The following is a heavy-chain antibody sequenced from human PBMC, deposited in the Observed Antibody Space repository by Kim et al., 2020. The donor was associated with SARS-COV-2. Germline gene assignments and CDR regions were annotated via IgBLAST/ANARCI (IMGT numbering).Heavy chain of an antibody. CDR1: SGSFSGYY. V-gene: IGHV4-34*01. J-gene: IGHJ6*03. CDR2: INHSGST. CDR3: ARGTRQWLVRGPYYYYMDV. D-gene: IGHD6-19*01. Sequence: SETLSLTCAVYSGSFSGYYWSWIRQPPGKGLEWIGEINHSGSTNYNPSLKSRVTISVETSKNQFSLRLSSVTAADTAVYYCARGTRQWLVRGPYYYYMDVWGKGTTVTVSS.